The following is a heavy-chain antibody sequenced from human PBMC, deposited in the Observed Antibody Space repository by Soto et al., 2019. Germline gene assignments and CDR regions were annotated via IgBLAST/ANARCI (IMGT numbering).Heavy chain of an antibody. D-gene: IGHD3-9*01. Sequence: GGSLRLSCAASGFTFSSYAMHWVRQAPGKGLEWVAVISYDGSNKYYADSVKGRFTISRDNSKNTLYLQMNSLRAEDTAVYYCARDLYDILTGYLYYYYYYGMDVWGQGTTVTVSS. CDR3: ARDLYDILTGYLYYYYYYGMDV. J-gene: IGHJ6*02. CDR1: GFTFSSYA. V-gene: IGHV3-30-3*01. CDR2: ISYDGSNK.